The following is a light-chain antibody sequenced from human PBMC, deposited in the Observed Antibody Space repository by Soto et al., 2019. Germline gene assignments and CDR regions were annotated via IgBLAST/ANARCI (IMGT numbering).Light chain of an antibody. V-gene: IGKV3-20*01. CDR3: QQYGSSRYT. Sequence: EIVLTQSPGTLSLSPGERATLSCRASQSVSSSYLAWYQQKPGQAPRLLIYGASSRATGIADRFSGSGSGTDFTLTISRLEPEDVAVYYCQQYGSSRYTFGQGTKLEIK. CDR2: GAS. CDR1: QSVSSSY. J-gene: IGKJ2*01.